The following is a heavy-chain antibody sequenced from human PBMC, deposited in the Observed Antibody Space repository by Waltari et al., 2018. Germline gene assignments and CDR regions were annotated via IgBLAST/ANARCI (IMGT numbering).Heavy chain of an antibody. J-gene: IGHJ4*02. V-gene: IGHV5-10-1*01. Sequence: EVQLVQSGAEVKNPAESLRISCAVSGSSFTCHWNSWVRQLPGKGLEWVGRIDPSDSFRNDGPAFEGHVTISVDQSLRTAYLQWDSLKASDTAIYYCVRHRTTYPLEIDYWGQGTLVTVSS. CDR2: IDPSDSFR. CDR3: VRHRTTYPLEIDY. CDR1: GSSFTCHW. D-gene: IGHD2-2*01.